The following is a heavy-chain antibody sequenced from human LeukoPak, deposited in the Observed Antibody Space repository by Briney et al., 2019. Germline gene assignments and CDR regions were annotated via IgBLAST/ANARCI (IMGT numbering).Heavy chain of an antibody. Sequence: GGSLRLSCAASGFTFSSYSMNWARQAPGKGLEWVSSISSSSSSYIYYADSVKGRFTISRDNAKNSLYLQMNSLRAEDTAVYYCARAKRSSSPFDYWGQGTLVTVSS. CDR3: ARAKRSSSPFDY. CDR1: GFTFSSYS. J-gene: IGHJ4*02. D-gene: IGHD6-13*01. V-gene: IGHV3-21*01. CDR2: ISSSSSSYI.